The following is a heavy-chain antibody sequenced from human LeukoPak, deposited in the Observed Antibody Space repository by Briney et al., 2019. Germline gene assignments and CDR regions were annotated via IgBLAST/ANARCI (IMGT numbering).Heavy chain of an antibody. CDR2: IYYSGST. CDR1: GGSISSSSYY. V-gene: IGHV4-39*07. Sequence: SETLSLTCTVSGGSISSSSYYWGWIRQPPGKGLEWIGSIYYSGSTYYNPSLKSRVTISVDTSKNQFSLKLSSMTAADTAVYYCARGGYYTLEYYYYMDVWGKGTTVTVSS. CDR3: ARGGYYTLEYYYYMDV. J-gene: IGHJ6*03. D-gene: IGHD3-3*01.